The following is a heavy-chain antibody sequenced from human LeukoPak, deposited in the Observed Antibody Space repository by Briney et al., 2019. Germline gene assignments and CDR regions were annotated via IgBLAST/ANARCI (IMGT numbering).Heavy chain of an antibody. J-gene: IGHJ4*02. CDR3: AKDRTTVTTFGDY. CDR1: GFTFSSYG. D-gene: IGHD4-17*01. CDR2: IRYDGSNK. V-gene: IGHV3-30*02. Sequence: GGSLRLSCAASGFTFSSYGMHWVRQAPGKGLEWVAFIRYDGSNKYYADSVKGRFTISRDNSKNTLYLQMNSLRAEDTAVYYCAKDRTTVTTFGDYWGQGTLVTVSS.